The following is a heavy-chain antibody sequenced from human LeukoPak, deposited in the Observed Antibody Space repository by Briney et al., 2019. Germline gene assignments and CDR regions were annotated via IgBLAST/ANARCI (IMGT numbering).Heavy chain of an antibody. D-gene: IGHD3-10*01. CDR1: GGSISSGSYY. CDR2: IYTSGST. J-gene: IGHJ4*02. Sequence: PSEALSLTCTVSGGSISSGSYYWSWIRQPAGKGLEWIGRIYTSGSTNYNPSLKSRVTISVDTSKNQFSLKLSSVPAADTTVYYCARYGRGSGSYFLDYWGQGTLVTVSS. V-gene: IGHV4-61*02. CDR3: ARYGRGSGSYFLDY.